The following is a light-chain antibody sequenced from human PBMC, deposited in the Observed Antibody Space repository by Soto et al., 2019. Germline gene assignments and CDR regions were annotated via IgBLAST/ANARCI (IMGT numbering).Light chain of an antibody. CDR1: QSVSSSY. CDR3: QQYGSSHT. V-gene: IGKV3-20*01. Sequence: EIVLTQSPGTLSLSPGERATLSCRASQSVSSSYLAWYQQKPGQAPRLLIYGASSRATGIPDRFSGSGSGTYFTLTISRLAPEDFAVYYCQQYGSSHTFGQGTRLEIK. J-gene: IGKJ5*01. CDR2: GAS.